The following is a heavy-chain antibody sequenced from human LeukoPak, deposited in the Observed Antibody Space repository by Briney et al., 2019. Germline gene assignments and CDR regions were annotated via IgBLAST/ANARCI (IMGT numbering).Heavy chain of an antibody. Sequence: SETLSLTCAVYGGSFSGYYWSWIRQPPGKGLEWIGEINHSGSTNYNPSLKSRVTISVDTSKNQFSLKLSSVTAADTAVYYCARGSSFRYYDSSGYSQYFQHWGQGTLVTVSS. D-gene: IGHD3-22*01. J-gene: IGHJ1*01. V-gene: IGHV4-34*01. CDR1: GGSFSGYY. CDR2: INHSGST. CDR3: ARGSSFRYYDSSGYSQYFQH.